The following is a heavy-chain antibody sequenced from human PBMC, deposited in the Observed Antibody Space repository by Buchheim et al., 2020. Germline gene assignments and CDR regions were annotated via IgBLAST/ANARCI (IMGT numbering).Heavy chain of an antibody. Sequence: VQLVESGGGVVQPGRSLRLSCAASGFTFSSYGMHWVRQAPGKGLVWVSRINSDGSSTTYADSVKGRFTISRDNAKNTLYLQMNSLRAEDTAVYYCTRGFRYAGYGDYWGQGTL. CDR3: TRGFRYAGYGDY. J-gene: IGHJ4*02. CDR1: GFTFSSYG. D-gene: IGHD5-12*01. V-gene: IGHV3-74*02. CDR2: INSDGSST.